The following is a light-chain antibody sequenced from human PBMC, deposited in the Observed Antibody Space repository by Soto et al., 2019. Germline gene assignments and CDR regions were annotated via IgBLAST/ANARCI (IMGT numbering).Light chain of an antibody. CDR3: QQYGSSPGT. V-gene: IGKV3-20*01. CDR1: QSVSSSY. J-gene: IGKJ4*01. Sequence: EIVLTQSPGTLSLSPGEWATLSCRSSQSVSSSYLAWYQQKPGQAPRLLIYGASSRAPGIPDRFSGSGCEPDFTLTLSRLQPEDFAVYYCQQYGSSPGTFGGGTKVEIK. CDR2: GAS.